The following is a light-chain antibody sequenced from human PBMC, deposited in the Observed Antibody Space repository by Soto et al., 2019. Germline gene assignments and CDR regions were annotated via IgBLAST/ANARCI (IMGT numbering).Light chain of an antibody. Sequence: DIVMTQSPDSLRVSLGERATISCTSSLNIYFKSNNRNYLAWYQQKTGQPPKLLVYWASTRESGVPDRFTGRGSGTYFTLTIDNVQPEDVAVYYCQRYFSTQLTFCGGTKGDI. CDR1: LNIYFKSNNRNY. J-gene: IGKJ4*01. CDR3: QRYFSTQLT. CDR2: WAS. V-gene: IGKV4-1*01.